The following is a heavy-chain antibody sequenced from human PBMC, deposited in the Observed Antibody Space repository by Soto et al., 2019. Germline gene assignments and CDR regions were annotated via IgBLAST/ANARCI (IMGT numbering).Heavy chain of an antibody. D-gene: IGHD6-25*01. CDR2: TYYRSKWYN. V-gene: IGHV6-1*01. CDR1: GDSVSSNSAA. Sequence: SQTLSLTCAISGDSVSSNSAAWNWIRQSPSRGLEWLGRTYYRSKWYNDYAVSVKSRITINPDTSKNQFSLQLNSVTPEDTAVYYCAREKEVAALREPYYYYGMDVWGQGTTVTVSS. CDR3: AREKEVAALREPYYYYGMDV. J-gene: IGHJ6*02.